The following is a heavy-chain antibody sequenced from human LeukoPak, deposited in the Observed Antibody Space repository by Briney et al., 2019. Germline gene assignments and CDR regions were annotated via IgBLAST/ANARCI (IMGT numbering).Heavy chain of an antibody. CDR2: ISGSGGST. J-gene: IGHJ4*02. V-gene: IGHV3-23*01. Sequence: PGGSLRLSCAASGFTFSSYAMTWVRQAPGKGLEWVSGISGSGGSTYYADSVKGRFTISRDNSKNTLYVQMNSLRAEDTAVYYGAKSDYYDSSGYYYGSDYWGQGTWTPSPQ. D-gene: IGHD3-22*01. CDR3: AKSDYYDSSGYYYGSDY. CDR1: GFTFSSYA.